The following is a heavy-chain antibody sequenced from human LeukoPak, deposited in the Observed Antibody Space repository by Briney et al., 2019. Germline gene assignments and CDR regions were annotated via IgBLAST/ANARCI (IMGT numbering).Heavy chain of an antibody. D-gene: IGHD6-13*01. CDR2: FDPEYGET. CDR3: AAAPSRYTNSWRNWLDP. V-gene: IGHV1-24*01. J-gene: IGHJ5*02. Sequence: GASVKVSCKFCGYTLTEIPIHWVRRAPGRGLEWLGGFDPEYGETVYAQKLLGRVTMTEDTSTDTAYMELSSLRSEDTAVYHCAAAPSRYTNSWRNWLDPWGQGTLVTVTS. CDR1: GYTLTEIP.